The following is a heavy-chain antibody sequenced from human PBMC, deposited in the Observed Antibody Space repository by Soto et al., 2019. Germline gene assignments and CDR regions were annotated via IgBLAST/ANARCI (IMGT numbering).Heavy chain of an antibody. Sequence: GGSLRLSCAASGFTFSSYAMSWVRQAPGKGLEWVSAISGSGGSTYYADSVKGRFTISRDNSKNTRYLQMNSLRAEDTAVYYCAKQIYGTYDYIWGSYRPKTFDYWGQGTLVTVSS. J-gene: IGHJ4*02. V-gene: IGHV3-23*01. D-gene: IGHD3-16*02. CDR1: GFTFSSYA. CDR2: ISGSGGST. CDR3: AKQIYGTYDYIWGSYRPKTFDY.